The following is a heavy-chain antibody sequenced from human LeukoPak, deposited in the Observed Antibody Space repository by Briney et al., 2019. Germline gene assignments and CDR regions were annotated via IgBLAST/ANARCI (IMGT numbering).Heavy chain of an antibody. V-gene: IGHV3-74*01. CDR3: AKDLMVGATTAIFDY. J-gene: IGHJ4*02. Sequence: GGSLRLSCAASGFTFSSYWMHWVRQAPGKGLVWVSRINSDGSSTSYADSVKGRFTISRDNSKNTLYLQMNSLRAEDTAVYYCAKDLMVGATTAIFDYWGQGTLVTVSS. CDR2: INSDGSST. CDR1: GFTFSSYW. D-gene: IGHD1-26*01.